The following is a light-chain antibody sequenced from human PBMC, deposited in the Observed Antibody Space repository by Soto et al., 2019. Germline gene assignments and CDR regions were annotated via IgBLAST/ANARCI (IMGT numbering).Light chain of an antibody. J-gene: IGKJ1*01. V-gene: IGKV1-5*03. CDR1: QSISSW. CDR3: QQYSGWWT. CDR2: KAS. Sequence: DIQVTQSPSTLSASVGDVVTITCRASQSISSWLAWYQQKPGKAPKLLISKASSLESGVPSRFSGSGSGTEFTLTISSLQSEDFAVYYCQQYSGWWTFGQGTKVDIK.